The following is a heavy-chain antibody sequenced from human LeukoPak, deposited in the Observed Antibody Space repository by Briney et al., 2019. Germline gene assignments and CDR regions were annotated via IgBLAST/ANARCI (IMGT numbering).Heavy chain of an antibody. CDR1: GFTFDNYG. D-gene: IGHD3-22*01. CDR2: INWNGGST. V-gene: IGHV3-20*04. CDR3: ARSNYYDYYYYYMDV. J-gene: IGHJ6*03. Sequence: PWGSLRLSCAASGFTFDNYGMSWVRQGPGKGLEWVSGINWNGGSTGYADSVKGRFTISRDNAKNSLYLQMNSLRAEDTALYYCARSNYYDYYYYYMDVWGKGTTVTVSS.